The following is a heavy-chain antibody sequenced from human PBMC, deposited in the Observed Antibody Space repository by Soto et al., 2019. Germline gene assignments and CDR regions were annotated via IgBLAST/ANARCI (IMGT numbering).Heavy chain of an antibody. CDR2: IIPIFGTA. D-gene: IGHD2-21*02. V-gene: IGHV1-69*01. J-gene: IGHJ2*01. CDR3: ARDQRVTAANPRCWYFDL. Sequence: QVQLVQSGAEVKKPGSSVKVSCKASGGTFSSYAISWVRQAPGQGLEWMGGIIPIFGTANYAQKFQGRVTITADESTSTAYMELSSLRSEDTAVYYCARDQRVTAANPRCWYFDLWGRGTLVTVSS. CDR1: GGTFSSYA.